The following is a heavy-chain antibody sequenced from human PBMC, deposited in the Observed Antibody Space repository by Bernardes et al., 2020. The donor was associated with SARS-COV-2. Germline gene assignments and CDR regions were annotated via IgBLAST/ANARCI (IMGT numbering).Heavy chain of an antibody. CDR1: GYTFTGYY. Sequence: ASVKVSCKASGYTFTGYYMHWVRQAPGQGLEWMGWINPNSGGTNYAQKFQGWVTMTRDTSISTAYMELSRLRSDDTAVYYCARGGDSNYENQYTPYYGMDVWGQGTTVTVSS. J-gene: IGHJ6*02. D-gene: IGHD4-4*01. V-gene: IGHV1-2*04. CDR2: INPNSGGT. CDR3: ARGGDSNYENQYTPYYGMDV.